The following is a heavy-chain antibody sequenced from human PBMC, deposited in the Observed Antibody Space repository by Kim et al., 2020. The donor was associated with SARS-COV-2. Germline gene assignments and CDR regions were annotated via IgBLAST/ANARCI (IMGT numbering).Heavy chain of an antibody. V-gene: IGHV1-24*01. D-gene: IGHD6-19*01. CDR3: ATGLYSSGWYLFDY. J-gene: IGHJ4*02. Sequence: APKFQGRVTMTEDTSTDTAYMELSSLRSEDTAVYYCATGLYSSGWYLFDYWGQGTLVTVSS.